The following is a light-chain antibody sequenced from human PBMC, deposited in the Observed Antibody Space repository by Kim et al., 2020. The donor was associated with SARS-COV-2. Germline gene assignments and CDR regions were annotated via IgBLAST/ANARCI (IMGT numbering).Light chain of an antibody. V-gene: IGLV1-40*01. Sequence: RVTISGTGGSANIGAGYDVHWYQQLPGTAPKLLIYGNSNRPSGVPDRFSGSKSGTSASLAITGLQAEDEADYYCQSYDSSLSGWVFGGGTQLTVL. CDR3: QSYDSSLSGWV. J-gene: IGLJ2*01. CDR2: GNS. CDR1: SANIGAGYD.